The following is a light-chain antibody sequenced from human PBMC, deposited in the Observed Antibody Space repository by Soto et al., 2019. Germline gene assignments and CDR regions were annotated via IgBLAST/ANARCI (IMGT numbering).Light chain of an antibody. CDR3: QQSYTSWWT. CDR2: AAS. CDR1: QSISTH. Sequence: DIQMTQSPSSLSASVGDRVSITCRASQSISTHLSWYQQKPGKAPKLLIYAASSLQSWVPSRFTGSGSGTDFTLTISSLQPEDFATYYCQQSYTSWWTFGQGTTVGIK. J-gene: IGKJ1*01. V-gene: IGKV1-39*01.